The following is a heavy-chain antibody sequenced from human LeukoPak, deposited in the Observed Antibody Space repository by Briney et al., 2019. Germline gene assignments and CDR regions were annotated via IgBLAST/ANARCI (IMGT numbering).Heavy chain of an antibody. CDR3: ARERYGGNSVTAFDI. CDR1: GGSISSGGYS. V-gene: IGHV4-30-2*01. J-gene: IGHJ3*02. CDR2: IYHSGST. D-gene: IGHD4-23*01. Sequence: SQTLSLTCAVSGGSISSGGYSWSWIRQPPGTGLEWIGYIYHSGSTYYNPSLKSRVTISVDRSKNQFSLKLSSVTAADTAVYYCARERYGGNSVTAFDIWGQGTMVTVSS.